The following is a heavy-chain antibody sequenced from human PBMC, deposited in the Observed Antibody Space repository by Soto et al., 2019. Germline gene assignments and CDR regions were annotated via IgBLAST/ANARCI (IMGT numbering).Heavy chain of an antibody. CDR1: GGSISSGGYY. D-gene: IGHD5-12*01. CDR3: AREIYSGYDDY. Sequence: PSETLSLTCTVSGGSISSGGYYWSWIRQHPGKGLEWIGYIYYSGSTYYNPSLKSRVTISVDTSKNQFSLKLSSVTAADTAVYYCAREIYSGYDDYWGQGTLVTVSS. V-gene: IGHV4-31*03. J-gene: IGHJ4*02. CDR2: IYYSGST.